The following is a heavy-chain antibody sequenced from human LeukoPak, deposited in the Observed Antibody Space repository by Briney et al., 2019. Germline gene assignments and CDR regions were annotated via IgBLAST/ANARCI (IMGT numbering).Heavy chain of an antibody. J-gene: IGHJ6*03. CDR1: GYTFTAYY. Sequence: EASVKVSCKTSGYTFTAYYMHWVRQAPGQGLEWMGWINPNSGDTDYAQKFQGRVTLTTDTSISTAYMELSRLRSDDTAVYYCAREDMTTVTTYYYYYYMDVWGTGTTVTISS. CDR3: AREDMTTVTTYYYYYYMDV. CDR2: INPNSGDT. D-gene: IGHD4-17*01. V-gene: IGHV1-2*02.